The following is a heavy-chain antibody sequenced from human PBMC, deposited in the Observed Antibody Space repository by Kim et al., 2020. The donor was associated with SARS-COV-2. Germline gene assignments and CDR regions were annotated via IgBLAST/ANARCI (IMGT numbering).Heavy chain of an antibody. Sequence: GGSLRLSCAASGFTFNTYAMHWVRQAPGKGLEWVAVTSYDESRKYYADSVKGRFTISRDNSKSTLYLQMNSLRTEDTAVYYCARASGWSTFPGIWGQGTLVTVSS. D-gene: IGHD6-19*01. CDR2: TSYDESRK. V-gene: IGHV3-30-3*01. J-gene: IGHJ4*02. CDR3: ARASGWSTFPGI. CDR1: GFTFNTYA.